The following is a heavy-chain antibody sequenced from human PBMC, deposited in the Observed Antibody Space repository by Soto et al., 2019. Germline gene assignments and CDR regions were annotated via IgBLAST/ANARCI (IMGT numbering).Heavy chain of an antibody. CDR2: INHSGST. CDR1: GGSFSGYY. CDR3: ARDDTTGLFDF. Sequence: SETLSLTCAVYGGSFSGYYWSWIRQPPGKGLEWIGEINHSGSTNYNPSLKSRVTISVDTSRKQFSLKLTSVTAADTALYYCARDDTTGLFDFWGQGTLVTVSS. D-gene: IGHD4-17*01. V-gene: IGHV4-34*01. J-gene: IGHJ4*02.